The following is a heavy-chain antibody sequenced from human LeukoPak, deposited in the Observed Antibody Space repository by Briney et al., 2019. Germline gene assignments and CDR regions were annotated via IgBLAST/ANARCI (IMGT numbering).Heavy chain of an antibody. V-gene: IGHV3-7*01. CDR3: ARVTIFGVYIRSNWFDP. CDR2: ISLDGRET. CDR1: GFTFSNYW. Sequence: PGGSLRLSCAASGFTFSNYWMTWVRRAPGKGLEWVASISLDGRETFYVDSVKGRFTISRDNAQNSLHLQMSSLRAEDTAVYYCARVTIFGVYIRSNWFDPWGQGTLVTVSS. J-gene: IGHJ5*02. D-gene: IGHD3-3*01.